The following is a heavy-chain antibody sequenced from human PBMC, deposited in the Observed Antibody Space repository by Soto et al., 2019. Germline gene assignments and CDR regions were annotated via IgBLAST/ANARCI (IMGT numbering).Heavy chain of an antibody. J-gene: IGHJ4*02. D-gene: IGHD3-22*01. CDR2: ITDSGGAT. CDR3: AKVLSSGYDY. V-gene: IGHV3-23*01. Sequence: AGGSLRLSCAASGLKFRIYARNWVRQAPGRGLEWVSAITDSGGATFYADSARGRFTISRDNSKNTLFLEMNSLRAEDTAIYYCAKVLSSGYDYWGQGTLVTVSS. CDR1: GLKFRIYA.